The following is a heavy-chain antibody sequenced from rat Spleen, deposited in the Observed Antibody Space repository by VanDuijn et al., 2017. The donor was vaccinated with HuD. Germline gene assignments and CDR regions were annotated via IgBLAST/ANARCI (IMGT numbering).Heavy chain of an antibody. CDR1: GFSYSNYI. CDR3: TRREFLSDLYFDF. CDR2: INTGGGII. J-gene: IGHJ1*01. Sequence: EVQLVESGGGLVQPGRSLKLSCAASGFSYSNYIMAWVRQAPTKGLEWVASINTGGGIIFYRGSVKGRFTISRDDAKNTLYLQMDSLRSEDTAIYYCTRREFLSDLYFDFWGPGTMVTVSS. V-gene: IGHV5S13*01. D-gene: IGHD5-1*01.